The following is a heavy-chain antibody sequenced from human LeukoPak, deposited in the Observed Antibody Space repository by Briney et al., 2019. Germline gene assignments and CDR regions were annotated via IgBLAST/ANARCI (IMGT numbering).Heavy chain of an antibody. CDR1: GFIFSSYG. D-gene: IGHD3-22*01. CDR2: ISGSGGRT. V-gene: IGHV3-23*01. J-gene: IGHJ4*02. Sequence: GGSLRLSCGASGFIFSSYGMSWVRQAPGKGLEWVSAISGSGGRTYYADSVKGRFTISRDNAKNSLYLQMNSLRAEDTAVYYCARDRYYDSKGYFDYWGQGTLVTVSS. CDR3: ARDRYYDSKGYFDY.